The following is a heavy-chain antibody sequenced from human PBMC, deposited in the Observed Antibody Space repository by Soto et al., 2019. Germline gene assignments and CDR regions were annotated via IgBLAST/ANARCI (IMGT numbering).Heavy chain of an antibody. D-gene: IGHD3-3*01. V-gene: IGHV3-43*01. CDR3: AKGYAGFWSGYPYYYGMDV. Sequence: GGSLRLSCAASGFTFDDYTMHWVRQAPGKGLEWVSLISWDGGSTYYADSVKGRFTISRDNSKNSLYLQMNSLRTEDTALYYCAKGYAGFWSGYPYYYGMDVWGQGTTVTVSS. CDR1: GFTFDDYT. CDR2: ISWDGGST. J-gene: IGHJ6*02.